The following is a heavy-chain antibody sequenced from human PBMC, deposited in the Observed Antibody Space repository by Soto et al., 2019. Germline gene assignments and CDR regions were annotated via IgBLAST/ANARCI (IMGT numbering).Heavy chain of an antibody. CDR3: ASSLWFGELLSNGMDV. Sequence: QVQLQQWGAGLLKPSETLSLTCAVYGGSFSGYYWSWIRQPPGKGLEWMGEINHSGSTNYNPSLKSRVTISVDTSKNQFSLKLSSVTAADTAVYYCASSLWFGELLSNGMDVWGQGTTVTVSS. J-gene: IGHJ6*02. V-gene: IGHV4-34*01. D-gene: IGHD3-10*01. CDR2: INHSGST. CDR1: GGSFSGYY.